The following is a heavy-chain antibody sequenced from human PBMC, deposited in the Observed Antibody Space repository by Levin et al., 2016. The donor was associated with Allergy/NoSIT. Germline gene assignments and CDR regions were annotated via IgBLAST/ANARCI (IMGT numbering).Heavy chain of an antibody. J-gene: IGHJ4*02. Sequence: GESLKISCAASGFTFSSYSMNWVRQAPGKGLEWVSYISSSSSTIYYADSVKGRFTISRDNAKNSLYLQMNSLRDEDTAVYYCARAAFNTVTITGELVYYWGQGTLVTVSS. D-gene: IGHD4-17*01. V-gene: IGHV3-48*02. CDR1: GFTFSSYS. CDR3: ARAAFNTVTITGELVYY. CDR2: ISSSSSTI.